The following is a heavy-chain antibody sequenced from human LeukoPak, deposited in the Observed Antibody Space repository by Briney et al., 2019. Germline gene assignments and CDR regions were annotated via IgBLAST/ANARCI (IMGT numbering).Heavy chain of an antibody. J-gene: IGHJ4*02. CDR3: ALLDSNGYPPFDY. CDR1: GGTFSSYA. Sequence: GSSVKVSCKASGGTFSSYAISWVRQAPGQGLEWMGRIIPILGIANYAQKFQGRVTITADKSTSTAYMELSSLRSEDTAVYYCALLDSNGYPPFDYWGQGTLVTVSS. V-gene: IGHV1-69*04. CDR2: IIPILGIA. D-gene: IGHD3-22*01.